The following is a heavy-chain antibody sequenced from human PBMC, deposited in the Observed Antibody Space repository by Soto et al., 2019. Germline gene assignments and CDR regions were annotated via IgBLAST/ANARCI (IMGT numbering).Heavy chain of an antibody. CDR2: IYPGDSDA. J-gene: IGHJ4*02. V-gene: IGHV5-51*01. CDR1: GYTFTSYW. Sequence: EVQLVQSGAEVKKPGESLRISCKGSGYTFTSYWIGWVRQMPGKGLEWMGIIYPGDSDARYSPSFQGQVTITADKSISTAYLQWSSLKASDTAIYYCARLGSPTLWFGPFDYWGQGTLVTVSS. CDR3: ARLGSPTLWFGPFDY. D-gene: IGHD3-10*01.